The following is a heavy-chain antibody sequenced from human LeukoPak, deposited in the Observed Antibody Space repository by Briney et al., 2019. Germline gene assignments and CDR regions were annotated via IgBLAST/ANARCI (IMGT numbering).Heavy chain of an antibody. D-gene: IGHD3-22*01. CDR1: GGSFSGYY. CDR3: ARGQPWYYYDSSGYYYYY. V-gene: IGHV4-34*01. J-gene: IGHJ4*02. CDR2: INHSGST. Sequence: SETLSFTCAVYGGSFSGYYWSWIRQPPGKGLEWIGEINHSGSTNYNPSLKSRVTISVDTSKNQFSLKLSSVTAADTAVYYCARGQPWYYYDSSGYYYYYWGQGTLVTVSS.